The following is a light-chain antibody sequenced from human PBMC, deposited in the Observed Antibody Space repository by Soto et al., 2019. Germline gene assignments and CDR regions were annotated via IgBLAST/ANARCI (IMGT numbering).Light chain of an antibody. CDR1: SGVIGDYKY. V-gene: IGLV2-14*01. CDR2: DVS. Sequence: QSALTQPASVSGSPGQSITISCTGSSGVIGDYKYVSWYKQHPGKAPKLMIYDVSNRPSGVSNRFSASKSGNTASLTISGLHAEDEADYYCSSYTSTNFVIFGGGTKLTVL. CDR3: SSYTSTNFVI. J-gene: IGLJ2*01.